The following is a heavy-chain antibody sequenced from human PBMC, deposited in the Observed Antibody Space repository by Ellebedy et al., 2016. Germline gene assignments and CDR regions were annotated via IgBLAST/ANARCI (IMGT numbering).Heavy chain of an antibody. J-gene: IGHJ6*02. V-gene: IGHV3-30*03. CDR3: ARAPSIVAGRYYYYYGMDV. CDR2: ISYDGSNK. CDR1: GFTFSSYG. Sequence: GESLKISXAASGFTFSSYGMHWVRQAPGKGLEWVAVISYDGSNKYYADSVKGRFTISRDNSKNTLYLQMNSLRAEDTAVYYCARAPSIVAGRYYYYYGMDVWGQGTTVTVSS. D-gene: IGHD6-19*01.